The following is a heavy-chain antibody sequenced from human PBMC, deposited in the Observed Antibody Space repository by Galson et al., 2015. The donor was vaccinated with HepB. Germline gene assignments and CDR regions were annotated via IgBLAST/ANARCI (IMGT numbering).Heavy chain of an antibody. CDR2: ISSSSSYI. V-gene: IGHV3-21*01. Sequence: SLRLSCAASGFPFSSYSMNWFRQAPGKGLEWVSSISSSSSYIYYADSVKGRFTISRDNAKNSLYLQMNSLRAEDTAVYYCARDVRLLWFGELYDVWGQGTTVTVSS. J-gene: IGHJ6*02. CDR3: ARDVRLLWFGELYDV. D-gene: IGHD3-10*01. CDR1: GFPFSSYS.